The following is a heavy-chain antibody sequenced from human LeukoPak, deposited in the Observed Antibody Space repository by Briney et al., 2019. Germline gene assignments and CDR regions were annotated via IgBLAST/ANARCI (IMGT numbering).Heavy chain of an antibody. J-gene: IGHJ4*02. CDR2: FSGSGGST. D-gene: IGHD5-24*01. V-gene: IGHV3-23*01. Sequence: HPSETLSLTCTVSGGSISSYYWSWVRQAPGKGLEWVSAFSGSGGSTYYADSVKGRFTISRDNSKNTLYLQMNSLRAEDTAVYYCAKDLRVGDGYPAGYFDYWGQGTLVTVSS. CDR1: GGSISSYY. CDR3: AKDLRVGDGYPAGYFDY.